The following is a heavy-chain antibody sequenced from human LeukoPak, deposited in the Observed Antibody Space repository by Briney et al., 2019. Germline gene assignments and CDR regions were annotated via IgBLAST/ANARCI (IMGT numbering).Heavy chain of an antibody. Sequence: PGGSLRLSCAASGFTFSDYYMSWIRQAPGKGLEWVSYISSSGSTIYYADSVKGRFTISRDNAKNTLYLQTNSLRAEDTAVYYCARRTDPRVYYFDYWGQGTLVTVSS. V-gene: IGHV3-11*04. J-gene: IGHJ4*02. CDR3: ARRTDPRVYYFDY. CDR2: ISSSGSTI. CDR1: GFTFSDYY.